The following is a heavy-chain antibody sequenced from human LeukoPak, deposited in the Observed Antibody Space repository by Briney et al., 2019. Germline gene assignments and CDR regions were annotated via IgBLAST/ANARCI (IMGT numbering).Heavy chain of an antibody. Sequence: GGSLRLSCAASGFTVSSNYMSWVRQAPGKGLEWVSVIHSGGSTYYADSVKGRFTISRDNSKNTLYLQMNSLRAEDTAVYYCASTLRDSTFDYWGQGTLVTVSS. D-gene: IGHD2/OR15-2a*01. J-gene: IGHJ4*02. V-gene: IGHV3-53*01. CDR2: IHSGGST. CDR3: ASTLRDSTFDY. CDR1: GFTVSSNY.